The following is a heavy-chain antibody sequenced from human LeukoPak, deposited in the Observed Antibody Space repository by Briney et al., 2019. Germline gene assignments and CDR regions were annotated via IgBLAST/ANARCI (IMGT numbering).Heavy chain of an antibody. CDR3: ARGGVYDFWSGSNYYYHYMDV. Sequence: SETLSLTCAVYGGSFSGYYWGWIRQPPGKGLEWIGEINQSGSTNYNPSLKSRVTISEDTSKKQFSLKLSSVTAADTAVYYCARGGVYDFWSGSNYYYHYMDVWGKRTTVTVSS. D-gene: IGHD3-3*01. V-gene: IGHV4-34*01. J-gene: IGHJ6*03. CDR2: INQSGST. CDR1: GGSFSGYY.